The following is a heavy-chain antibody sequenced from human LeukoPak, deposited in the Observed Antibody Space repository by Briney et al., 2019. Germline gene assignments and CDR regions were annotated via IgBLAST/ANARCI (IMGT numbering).Heavy chain of an antibody. D-gene: IGHD3-10*01. J-gene: IGHJ4*02. CDR1: GSSISSYY. CDR2: IYYSGST. Sequence: SETLSLTCTVSGSSISSYYWSWIRQPPGKGLEWIGYIYYSGSTNYNPSLKSRVTISVDTSKNQFSLELSSVTAADTAVYYCASRLVRYYYGSGSYNYWGQGTLVTVSS. V-gene: IGHV4-59*12. CDR3: ASRLVRYYYGSGSYNY.